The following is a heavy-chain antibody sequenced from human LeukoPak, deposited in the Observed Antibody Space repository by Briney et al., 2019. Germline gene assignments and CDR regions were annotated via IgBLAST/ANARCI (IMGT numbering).Heavy chain of an antibody. Sequence: GRSLRLSCAASRFTFSRYGMHWVRQAPGKGLEWVAVVWYDGINKFYADSVKGRFTISRDNSNNTLYLQMNSLRIEHTAVYYCARDAVVGGTRGGDFDYWGQGTLVTVS. CDR1: RFTFSRYG. CDR2: VWYDGINK. J-gene: IGHJ4*02. CDR3: ARDAVVGGTRGGDFDY. V-gene: IGHV3-33*01. D-gene: IGHD1-26*01.